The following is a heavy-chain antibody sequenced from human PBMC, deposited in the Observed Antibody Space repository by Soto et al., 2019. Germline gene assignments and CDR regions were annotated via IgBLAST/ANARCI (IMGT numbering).Heavy chain of an antibody. V-gene: IGHV3-11*05. CDR3: AADYDSSGYYPFDP. J-gene: IGHJ5*02. D-gene: IGHD3-22*01. CDR1: GFTFSDYY. Sequence: QVQLVESGGGLVKPGGSLRLSCAASGFTFSDYYMSWIRQAPGKGLEWVSYISSSSSYTNYADSVKGRFTISRDIAKNSLYLQMNSLRAEDTAVYYCAADYDSSGYYPFDPWGQGTLVTVSS. CDR2: ISSSSSYT.